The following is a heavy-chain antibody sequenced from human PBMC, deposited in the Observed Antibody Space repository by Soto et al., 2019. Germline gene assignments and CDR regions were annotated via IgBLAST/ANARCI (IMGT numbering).Heavy chain of an antibody. CDR2: ISTSSSYT. J-gene: IGHJ4*02. D-gene: IGHD2-21*01. CDR3: ARDRDTYGHGFFDS. CDR1: GFIFGDFY. Sequence: GGSLRLSCAASGFIFGDFYMTWIRQAPGKGLEWVSEISTSSSYTNYADSVKGRFTVSRENANNTLYLEMNSLRAEDTAVYFCARDRDTYGHGFFDSWGQGDLVTVS. V-gene: IGHV3-11*05.